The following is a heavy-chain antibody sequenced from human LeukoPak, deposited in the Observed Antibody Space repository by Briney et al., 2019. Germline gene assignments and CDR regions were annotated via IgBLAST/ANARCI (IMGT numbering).Heavy chain of an antibody. CDR3: ARGGWSFDY. V-gene: IGHV3-30-3*01. CDR1: GFTFSSYA. J-gene: IGHJ4*02. Sequence: GGSLRLSCAASGFTFSSYAMHWVRQAPGKGLEWVAVISYDGSNKYYADSVKGRFTISRDNSKNTLYLQMNSLRAEDTAVYYCARGGWSFDYWGQGTLVTVSS. D-gene: IGHD2-8*01. CDR2: ISYDGSNK.